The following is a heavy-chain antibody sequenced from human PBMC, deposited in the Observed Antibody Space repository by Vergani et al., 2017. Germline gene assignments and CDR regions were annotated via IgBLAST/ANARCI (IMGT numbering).Heavy chain of an antibody. CDR2: IFTRGST. D-gene: IGHD3-16*01. Sequence: QVQLQQSGPGLVNPSHTLSLTCSVSGVSITGGSYYWNWMRQSAEKGLEWIGRIFTRGSTDYNPSLKGRVTISFDTSKNQFSLKLNSVTAADTAVYYCARGAYEAYFDYWGQGTLVTVSS. J-gene: IGHJ4*02. CDR1: GVSITGGSYY. V-gene: IGHV4-61*02. CDR3: ARGAYEAYFDY.